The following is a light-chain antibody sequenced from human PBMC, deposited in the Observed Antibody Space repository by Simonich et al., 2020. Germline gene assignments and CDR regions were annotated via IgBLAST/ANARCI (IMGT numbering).Light chain of an antibody. V-gene: IGLV1-40*01. CDR1: SSNIGAGYD. CDR2: GNH. CDR3: QSYDSSLSGSV. J-gene: IGLJ2*01. Sequence: QSVLTQPPSVSGAPGQRVTISCTGSSSNIGAGYDVHWYQPLPGTAPKLLIDGNHNRPSGVPDRFSGSKSGTSASLAITGLQAEDEADYYCQSYDSSLSGSVFGGGTKLTVL.